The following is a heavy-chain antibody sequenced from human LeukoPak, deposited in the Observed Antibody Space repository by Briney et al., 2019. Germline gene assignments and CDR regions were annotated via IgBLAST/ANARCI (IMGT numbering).Heavy chain of an antibody. CDR2: INSDGSST. CDR1: GFTFSSYW. D-gene: IGHD6-19*01. J-gene: IGHJ4*02. V-gene: IGHV3-74*01. CDR3: ARDIAVAVADEIH. Sequence: PGGSLRLSCAASGFTFSSYWMHWVRQAPGKGLVWVSRINSDGSSTSYADSVKGRFTVSRDNAKNTLYLQMNSLRAEDTAVYYCARDIAVAVADEIHWGQGTLVTVSS.